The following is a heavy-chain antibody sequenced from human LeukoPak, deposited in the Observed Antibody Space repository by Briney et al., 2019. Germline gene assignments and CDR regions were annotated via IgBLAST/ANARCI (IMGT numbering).Heavy chain of an antibody. CDR2: VRFDGNKN. J-gene: IGHJ1*01. CDR3: AKEFSPFDSSGYYGFFQH. V-gene: IGHV3-30*02. Sequence: GGSLRLSCVVSGFTFSSYGLHWVRQAPGKGLEWVAFVRFDGNKNSYADSVRGRFIISRDNSENTLHLAMNSLRTEDTAVYYCAKEFSPFDSSGYYGFFQHWGQGTLVTVSS. D-gene: IGHD3-22*01. CDR1: GFTFSSYG.